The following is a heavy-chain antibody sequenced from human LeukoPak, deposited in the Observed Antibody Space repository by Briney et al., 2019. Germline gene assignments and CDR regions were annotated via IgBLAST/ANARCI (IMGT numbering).Heavy chain of an antibody. CDR3: ARFGSELRGVIYFDY. J-gene: IGHJ4*02. V-gene: IGHV4-59*01. CDR2: IYYSGST. CDR1: GGSISSSY. Sequence: PSETLSLTCTVSGGSISSSYWSWIRQPPGKGLEWIGYIYYSGSTNYNPSLKSRVIISVDTSKNQFSLKLSSVTAADTAVYYCARFGSELRGVIYFDYWGQGTLVTVSS. D-gene: IGHD3-10*01.